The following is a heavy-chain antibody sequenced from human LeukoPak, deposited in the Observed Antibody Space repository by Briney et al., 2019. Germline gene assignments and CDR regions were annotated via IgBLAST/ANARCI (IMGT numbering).Heavy chain of an antibody. V-gene: IGHV3-48*02. D-gene: IGHD5-18*01. CDR3: ASGSYGQFDY. CDR1: GFTFSPYS. J-gene: IGHJ4*02. CDR2: ISSGSSTI. Sequence: GGSLRLSCAATGFTFSPYSMNWVRQAPGKGLEWVSYISSGSSTIYYADSVKGRFTISRDNAKNSLYLQVNSLRDEDTAVYYCASGSYGQFDYWGQGTLVTVSS.